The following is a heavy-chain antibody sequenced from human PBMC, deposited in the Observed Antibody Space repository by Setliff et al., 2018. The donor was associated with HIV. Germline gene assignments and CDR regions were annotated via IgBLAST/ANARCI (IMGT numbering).Heavy chain of an antibody. J-gene: IGHJ4*02. CDR3: ASGSGYCRNGDCYIGVHKNPDKYFYDY. CDR1: GATFSNSA. D-gene: IGHD2-8*01. Sequence: GASVKVSCKVSGATFSNSAITWVRQAPGQGLEWMGGSIPLFKTVNYAQKFQGRLTISTDELMTTAYMALSSLKSEDTAVYYCASGSGYCRNGDCYIGVHKNPDKYFYDYWGQGTLVTVSS. V-gene: IGHV1-69*05. CDR2: SIPLFKTV.